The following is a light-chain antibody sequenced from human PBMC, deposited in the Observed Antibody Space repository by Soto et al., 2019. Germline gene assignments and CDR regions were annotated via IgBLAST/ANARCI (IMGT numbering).Light chain of an antibody. V-gene: IGLV2-14*01. Sequence: QSALTQPASVSGSPGQSITISCTGTISDVGGYNYVSWYQQHPGKAPKLMIYEVSNRPSGVSNRFSGSKSGNTASLTISGLQAEDEADYYCSSYTSSSTLYVFGTGTQLTVL. CDR3: SSYTSSSTLYV. J-gene: IGLJ1*01. CDR2: EVS. CDR1: ISDVGGYNY.